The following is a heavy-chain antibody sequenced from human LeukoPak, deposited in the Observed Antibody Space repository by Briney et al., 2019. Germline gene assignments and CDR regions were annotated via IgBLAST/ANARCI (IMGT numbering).Heavy chain of an antibody. CDR3: AKDIGAHQFDS. D-gene: IGHD3-10*01. CDR2: ISGIGDRT. J-gene: IGHJ4*02. Sequence: GGSLRLSCAASGFTFSNYAMSWGRQAPGKGLEWVSAISGIGDRTYHADSVKGRFTISRDNSKNTLYLQMNSLRAEDTAVYYCAKDIGAHQFDSWGQGTLVIVSS. CDR1: GFTFSNYA. V-gene: IGHV3-23*01.